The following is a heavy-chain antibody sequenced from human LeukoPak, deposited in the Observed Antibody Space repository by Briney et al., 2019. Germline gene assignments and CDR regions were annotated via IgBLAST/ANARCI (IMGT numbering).Heavy chain of an antibody. CDR2: IIPIFGTA. D-gene: IGHD5-18*01. CDR1: GGTFSSYA. CDR3: ARDWVIQSNWFDP. J-gene: IGHJ5*02. V-gene: IGHV1-69*01. Sequence: ASVKVSCKASGGTFSSYAISWVRQAPGQGLEWMGGIIPIFGTANYAQKFQGRVTITADESTSTAYVELSSLRSEDTAVYYCARDWVIQSNWFDPWGQGTLVTVSS.